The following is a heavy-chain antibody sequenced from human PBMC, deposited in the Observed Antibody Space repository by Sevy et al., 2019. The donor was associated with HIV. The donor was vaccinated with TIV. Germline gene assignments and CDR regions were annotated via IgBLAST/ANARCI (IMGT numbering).Heavy chain of an antibody. V-gene: IGHV3-30*18. Sequence: GGSLRLSCAGSGFTFYNYGFHWVRQAPGKGLEWVTMISYDGKNENYADSVKGRFTISRDNSKNTVYLQMNSLRPDDTAIYYCAKDRSGSWSVDYWGQGTLVTVSS. J-gene: IGHJ4*02. CDR2: ISYDGKNE. D-gene: IGHD6-13*01. CDR1: GFTFYNYG. CDR3: AKDRSGSWSVDY.